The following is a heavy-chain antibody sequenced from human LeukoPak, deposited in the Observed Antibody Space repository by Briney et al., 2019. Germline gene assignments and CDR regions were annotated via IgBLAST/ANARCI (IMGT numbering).Heavy chain of an antibody. CDR2: ISYDGSNK. Sequence: PGGSLRLSCAASGFTFSSYAMHWVRQAPGKGLEWVAVISYDGSNKYYADSVKGRFTISRDNSKNTLYLQLNSLRAEDTAVYYCARDRNMVRGVTQFDPWGQGTLVTVSS. CDR1: GFTFSSYA. CDR3: ARDRNMVRGVTQFDP. V-gene: IGHV3-30*01. D-gene: IGHD3-10*01. J-gene: IGHJ5*02.